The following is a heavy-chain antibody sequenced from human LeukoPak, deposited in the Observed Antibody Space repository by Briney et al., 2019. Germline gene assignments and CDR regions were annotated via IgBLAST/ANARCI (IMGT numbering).Heavy chain of an antibody. CDR3: ARGENWGDY. CDR1: GFTFSSYV. Sequence: GGSLRLSCAASGFTFSSYVMNWVRQAPGKGLEWVSGISASGGSTSYAHSVKGRFTISRDNSKSTLYLQMNSLRAEDTAVYYCARGENWGDYWGQGTLVTVSS. J-gene: IGHJ4*02. D-gene: IGHD7-27*01. CDR2: ISASGGST. V-gene: IGHV3-23*01.